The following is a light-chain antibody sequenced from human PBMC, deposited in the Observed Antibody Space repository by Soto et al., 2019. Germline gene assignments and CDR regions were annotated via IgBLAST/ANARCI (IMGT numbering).Light chain of an antibody. V-gene: IGLV2-14*03. CDR2: DVS. CDR1: SRNVGGYNF. CDR3: SSYTTTSTHL. Sequence: QSALTQPASVSGSPGQSITISCIGTSRNVGGYNFVSWYQHHPGKAPKLIIYDVSNRPSGVSNRFSGSKSGNTASLTISGFQAEDEADYYCSSYTTTSTHLFGGGTQLTVL. J-gene: IGLJ7*01.